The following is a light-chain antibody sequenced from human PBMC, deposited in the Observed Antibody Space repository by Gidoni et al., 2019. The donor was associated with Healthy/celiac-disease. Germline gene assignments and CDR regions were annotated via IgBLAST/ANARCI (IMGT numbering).Light chain of an antibody. J-gene: IGKJ4*01. CDR1: QGIRNY. Sequence: DIQMTLSPSSLSAAVGDRVTITCRASQGIRNYLSCHQQKPGKVPKPLIYAAATLHSGVPSRFSGGGSGTDFTLTTSSLQPEDVATVYCQKYNSAPLTFGGGTKVEIK. CDR3: QKYNSAPLT. V-gene: IGKV1-27*01. CDR2: AAA.